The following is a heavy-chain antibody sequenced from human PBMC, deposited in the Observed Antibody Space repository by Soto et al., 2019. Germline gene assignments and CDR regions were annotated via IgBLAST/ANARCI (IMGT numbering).Heavy chain of an antibody. D-gene: IGHD1-26*01. CDR2: IYYSGST. J-gene: IGHJ5*02. V-gene: IGHV4-59*01. Sequence: SETLSLTCTISGGSISGYYWSWIRQPPGKGLEWIGYIYYSGSTNYNPSLKSRVTISVDTSKNQFSLKLNSVTAADTAVYYCARNAGSYSGGFAPGGRGPRVTVS. CDR3: ARNAGSYSGGFAP. CDR1: GGSISGYY.